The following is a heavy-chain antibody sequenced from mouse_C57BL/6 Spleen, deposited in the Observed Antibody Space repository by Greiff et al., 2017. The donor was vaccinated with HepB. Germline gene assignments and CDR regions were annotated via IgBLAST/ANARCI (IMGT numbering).Heavy chain of an antibody. Sequence: VQLQQSGPELVKPGASVKISCKASGYSFTGYYMNWVKQSPEKSLEWIGEINPSTGGTTYNQKFKAKATLTVDKSSSTAYMQLKSLTSEDSAVYYCARKGIYYGYDAMDYWGQGTSVTVSS. CDR3: ARKGIYYGYDAMDY. CDR2: INPSTGGT. V-gene: IGHV1-42*01. J-gene: IGHJ4*01. CDR1: GYSFTGYY. D-gene: IGHD2-1*01.